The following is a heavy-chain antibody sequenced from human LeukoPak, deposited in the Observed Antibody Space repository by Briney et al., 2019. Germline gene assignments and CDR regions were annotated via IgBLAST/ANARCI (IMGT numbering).Heavy chain of an antibody. CDR2: IYYSGST. CDR1: GGSIISSNDY. J-gene: IGHJ4*02. V-gene: IGHV4-39*07. Sequence: PSETLSLTCSVSGGSIISSNDYWGWIRQPPGKGLEWIGSIYYSGSTYYNPSLKSRVTISVDTSKNQFSLKLSSVTAADTAVYYCATYYYGSGSVKRWGQGTLVTVSS. CDR3: ATYYYGSGSVKR. D-gene: IGHD3-10*01.